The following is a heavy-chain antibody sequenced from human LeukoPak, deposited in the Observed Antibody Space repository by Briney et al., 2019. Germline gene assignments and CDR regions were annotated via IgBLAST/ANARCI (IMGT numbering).Heavy chain of an antibody. CDR1: DLTFSSFE. V-gene: IGHV3-21*01. CDR2: ITSGSSYI. Sequence: GGCLRLSCAASDLTFSSFEMNWVRQAPGKGLEWVSSITSGSSYIYYADSVKGRFTISRDNAKNSLYLQMNSLRAEDTAVYYCARDPYSGSYGNYYYYFMDVWGKGTTVTISS. J-gene: IGHJ6*03. CDR3: ARDPYSGSYGNYYYYFMDV. D-gene: IGHD1-26*01.